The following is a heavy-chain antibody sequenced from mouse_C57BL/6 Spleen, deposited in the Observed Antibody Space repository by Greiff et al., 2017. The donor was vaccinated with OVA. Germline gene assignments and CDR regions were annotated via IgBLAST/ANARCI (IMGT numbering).Heavy chain of an antibody. V-gene: IGHV14-3*01. Sequence: EVMLVESVAELVRPGASVKLSCTASGFNIKNTYMHWVKQRPEQGLEWIGRIDPANGNTKYAPKFQGKATITADTSSNTAYLQLSSLTSEDTAIYYCARSGTTVVAHFDYWGQGTTLTVSS. D-gene: IGHD1-1*01. CDR1: GFNIKNTY. CDR2: IDPANGNT. CDR3: ARSGTTVVAHFDY. J-gene: IGHJ2*01.